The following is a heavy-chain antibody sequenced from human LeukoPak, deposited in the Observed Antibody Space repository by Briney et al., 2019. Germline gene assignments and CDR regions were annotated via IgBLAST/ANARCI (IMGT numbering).Heavy chain of an antibody. V-gene: IGHV3-23*01. CDR1: GFTFSSYA. J-gene: IGHJ4*02. Sequence: GGSLRLSCAASGFTFSSYAMSWVRQAPGKGLEWVSAISSSGGSTYYADSVKGRFTISRDNSKNMLYLHMNSLRADDTAVYYCARSGTEDGYNIYFDHWGQGTLVTVSS. CDR2: ISSSGGST. CDR3: ARSGTEDGYNIYFDH. D-gene: IGHD5-24*01.